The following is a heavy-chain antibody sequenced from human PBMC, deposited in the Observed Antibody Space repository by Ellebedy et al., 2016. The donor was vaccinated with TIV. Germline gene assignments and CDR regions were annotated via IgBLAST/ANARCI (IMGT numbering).Heavy chain of an antibody. D-gene: IGHD4-17*01. CDR1: GFSFSSYW. V-gene: IGHV3-7*01. Sequence: GGSLRLSCGASGFSFSSYWMSWVRQAPGKGLEWVANIRQDGSEKYYVDSVKGRFTISRDNAKNSLYLHLNSLRDEDTAMYYFATDGSYGDYLSPTHAFVIWGQGTMVTVSS. J-gene: IGHJ3*02. CDR2: IRQDGSEK. CDR3: ATDGSYGDYLSPTHAFVI.